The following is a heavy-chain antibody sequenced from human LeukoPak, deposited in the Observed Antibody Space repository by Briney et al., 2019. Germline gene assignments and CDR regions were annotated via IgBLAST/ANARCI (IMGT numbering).Heavy chain of an antibody. J-gene: IGHJ4*02. CDR3: ARARVPRGYSYGLGDPYYFDY. CDR1: GFTFSSYA. D-gene: IGHD5-18*01. Sequence: GGSLRLSCAASGFTFSSYAMHWVRQAPGKGLEWVAVIPYDGSNKYYADSVKGRFTISRDNSKNTLYLQMNSLRAEDTAVYYCARARVPRGYSYGLGDPYYFDYWGQGTLVTVSS. V-gene: IGHV3-30*04. CDR2: IPYDGSNK.